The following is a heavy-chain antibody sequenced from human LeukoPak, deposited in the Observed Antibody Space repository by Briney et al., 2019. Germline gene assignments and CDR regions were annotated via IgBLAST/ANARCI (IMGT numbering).Heavy chain of an antibody. Sequence: GRCLSLSCAASVFTFSSYAMHWVPEAPGKGLEWVAVISYDGSNKYYAGSVKGRFTISRDNSKNTLYLQMNRLRAEDTAVYYCAKGAAYYYDSSGYYYFFDYWGQGTLVTVSS. CDR3: AKGAAYYYDSSGYYYFFDY. CDR2: ISYDGSNK. J-gene: IGHJ4*02. V-gene: IGHV3-30*04. CDR1: VFTFSSYA. D-gene: IGHD3-22*01.